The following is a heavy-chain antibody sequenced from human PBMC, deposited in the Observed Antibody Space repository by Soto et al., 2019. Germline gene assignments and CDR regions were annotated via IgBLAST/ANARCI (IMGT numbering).Heavy chain of an antibody. CDR3: ARVGFSSAYMMSRGYDH. J-gene: IGHJ4*02. D-gene: IGHD2-21*01. CDR2: VKNKANSYGQ. Sequence: EVQLVESGGGLVQPGGSLRLSCAASGFTFSDHYMDWIRQAPGKGLEWVGRVKNKANSYGQEDAASVKGRVSISSDDSTMSLYLQMNSLETEDAAVYYCARVGFSSAYMMSRGYDHWGEGTLVSVSS. V-gene: IGHV3-72*01. CDR1: GFTFSDHY.